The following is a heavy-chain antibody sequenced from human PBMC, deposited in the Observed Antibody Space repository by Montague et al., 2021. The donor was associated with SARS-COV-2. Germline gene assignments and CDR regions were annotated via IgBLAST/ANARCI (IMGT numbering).Heavy chain of an antibody. D-gene: IGHD1-26*01. J-gene: IGHJ4*02. Sequence: SETLSLTCAVYGGSLSGYYWSWIRQPPGKGLEWIGEINHSGSTNXNPSLKSRVTISVDTSENQFSLKVTSVTPADTAVYYCARVGWELRVGDYYFDYWGQGTMVTVSS. CDR2: INHSGST. V-gene: IGHV4-34*01. CDR1: GGSLSGYY. CDR3: ARVGWELRVGDYYFDY.